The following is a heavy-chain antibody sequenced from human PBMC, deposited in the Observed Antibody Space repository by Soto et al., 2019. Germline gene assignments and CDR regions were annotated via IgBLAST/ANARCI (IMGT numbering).Heavy chain of an antibody. CDR3: SGPGDYGDYAGAY. CDR2: IIPIFGTA. CDR1: GGTFSNYA. J-gene: IGHJ4*02. D-gene: IGHD4-17*01. V-gene: IGHV1-69*01. Sequence: QVQLVQSGAEVKKPGSSVKVSCKASGGTFSNYAISWVRQAPGQGLEWMGGIIPIFGTANYAQKFQGRVTITADESTSTAYMELSSLRSEDTAVYYCSGPGDYGDYAGAYWGQGTLVTVSS.